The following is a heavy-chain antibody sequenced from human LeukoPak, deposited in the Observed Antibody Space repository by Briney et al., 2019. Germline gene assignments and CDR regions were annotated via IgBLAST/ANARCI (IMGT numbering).Heavy chain of an antibody. CDR3: TTGRRN. V-gene: IGHV3-15*01. CDR1: GFTFSSYS. Sequence: PGGSLRLSCAVSGFTFSSYSINWVRQAPGKGLEWVGRIKSKTDGGTTDYTAPVRGRFTISRDDSKNTLYLQMNSLKTEDTAVYYCTTGRRNWGQGTLVTVSS. CDR2: IKSKTDGGTT. J-gene: IGHJ4*02.